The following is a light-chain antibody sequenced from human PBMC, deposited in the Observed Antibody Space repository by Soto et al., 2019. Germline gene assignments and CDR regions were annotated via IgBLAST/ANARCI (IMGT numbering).Light chain of an antibody. V-gene: IGLV2-14*03. CDR1: SSDVGGYNY. CDR2: DVS. Sequence: QSVLTQPASVSGSPGQSITISCTGTSSDVGGYNYVSWYQQHPGRAPKLLIYDVSTRPTGASNRFSGSKSGNTASLTISGLQAEDEADYYCSSYTSSSTPLYVFGTGTKVTVL. J-gene: IGLJ1*01. CDR3: SSYTSSSTPLYV.